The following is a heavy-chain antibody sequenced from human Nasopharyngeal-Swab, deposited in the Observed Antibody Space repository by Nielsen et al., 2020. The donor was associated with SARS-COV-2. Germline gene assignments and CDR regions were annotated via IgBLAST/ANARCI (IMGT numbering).Heavy chain of an antibody. CDR2: MNPNSGNT. Sequence: ASVQVSCKASGYTLTSYDINWVRHATLHGLEWMGWMNPNSGNTGYAQKFQGRVTMTRNTSISTAYMELSSLRSEDTAVYYCASGLKKLLWFGELRYYFDYWGQGTLVTVSS. CDR1: GYTLTSYD. V-gene: IGHV1-8*01. CDR3: ASGLKKLLWFGELRYYFDY. J-gene: IGHJ4*02. D-gene: IGHD3-10*01.